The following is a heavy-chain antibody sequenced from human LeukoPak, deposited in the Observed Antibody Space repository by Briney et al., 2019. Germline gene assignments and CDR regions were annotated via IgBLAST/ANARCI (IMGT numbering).Heavy chain of an antibody. CDR3: AKDGGFSYGYAFDF. D-gene: IGHD5-18*01. CDR2: IRYDGSDK. Sequence: WGSLRLSCAAYGFTFSTFGMHWVRQAPGKGLEGVAFIRYDGSDKYYADSVKGRFTISRDDSKNTLFLQMNSLRAQDTAVYYCAKDGGFSYGYAFDFWGRGTLVTVSS. J-gene: IGHJ4*02. CDR1: GFTFSTFG. V-gene: IGHV3-30*02.